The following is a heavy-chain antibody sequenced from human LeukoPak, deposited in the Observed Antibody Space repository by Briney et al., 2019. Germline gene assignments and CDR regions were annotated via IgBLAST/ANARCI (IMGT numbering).Heavy chain of an antibody. Sequence: PSETLSLTCTVSGGSISSSSYYWGWIRQPPGKGLEWIGSIYYSGSTYYNPSLKSRVTISVDTSKNQFSLKLSSVTAADTAVYYCARGLKYSSSPIPGSAFDIWGQGTMVTVSS. CDR3: ARGLKYSSSPIPGSAFDI. CDR1: GGSISSSSYY. CDR2: IYYSGST. J-gene: IGHJ3*02. V-gene: IGHV4-39*07. D-gene: IGHD6-13*01.